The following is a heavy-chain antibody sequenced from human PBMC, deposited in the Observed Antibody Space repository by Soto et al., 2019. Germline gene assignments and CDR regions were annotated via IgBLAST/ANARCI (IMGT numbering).Heavy chain of an antibody. CDR3: ASESDGDYPH. CDR1: GGSISSYY. CDR2: IYYSGST. D-gene: IGHD4-17*01. V-gene: IGHV4-59*01. J-gene: IGHJ4*02. Sequence: PSETLSLTCTVSGGSISSYYWSWIRQPPGKGLEWIGYIYYSGSTNYNPSLKSRVTISVDTSKNQFSLKLSSVTAAYAAVYYCASESDGDYPHWGQGTLVTVSS.